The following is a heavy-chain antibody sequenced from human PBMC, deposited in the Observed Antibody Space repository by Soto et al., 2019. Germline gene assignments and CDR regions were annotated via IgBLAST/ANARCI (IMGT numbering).Heavy chain of an antibody. Sequence: EVQLVESGGGLVQPGGSLRLSCAASGFTVSSSYMGWVRQAPGKGLQWLSALYTDGNTYYADSVKGRFSIYRDNSKDTLYLQMNSLRADATAIYYCARQVGYYWYFDLWGRGTLVTVSS. D-gene: IGHD2-8*02. CDR2: LYTDGNT. CDR1: GFTVSSSY. CDR3: ARQVGYYWYFDL. V-gene: IGHV3-66*04. J-gene: IGHJ2*01.